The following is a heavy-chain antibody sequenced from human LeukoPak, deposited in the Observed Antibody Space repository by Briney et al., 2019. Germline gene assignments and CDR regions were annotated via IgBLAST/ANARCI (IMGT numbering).Heavy chain of an antibody. CDR2: ISYDGSNK. D-gene: IGHD5-18*01. CDR1: GFTFSTYT. CDR3: ARALGYSYGYDY. Sequence: PGRSLRLSCAASGFTFSTYTMHWGRQAPGKGLGWVAVISYDGSNKYYADSVKGRFTISRENAKNSLYLQMNSLRAGDTAVYYCARALGYSYGYDYWGQGTLVTVSS. V-gene: IGHV3-30*14. J-gene: IGHJ4*02.